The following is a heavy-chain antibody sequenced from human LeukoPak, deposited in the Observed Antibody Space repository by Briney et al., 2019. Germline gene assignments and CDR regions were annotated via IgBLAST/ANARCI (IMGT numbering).Heavy chain of an antibody. D-gene: IGHD3-22*01. CDR3: AKDRVNYYDSSGYAN. V-gene: IGHV3-23*01. CDR2: ISGSGDTT. Sequence: GGSLRLSCAASGFTFSDFAMTWVRQAPGKGLEWVSVISGSGDTTYYSDSVKGRFTISRDNSKTTLYLQMNSLRAEDTAVYYCAKDRVNYYDSSGYANWGQGTLVTVSS. CDR1: GFTFSDFA. J-gene: IGHJ4*02.